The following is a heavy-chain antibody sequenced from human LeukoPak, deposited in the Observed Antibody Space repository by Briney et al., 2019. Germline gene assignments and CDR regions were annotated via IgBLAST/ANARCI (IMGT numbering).Heavy chain of an antibody. Sequence: TGGSLRLSCAVSGFTFSDHYMDWVRQAPGKGLEWVGRSRNKANSYTTQYAASVKGRFTISRDDSKNSLYLQMNSLKTEDTAVYYCARGRYSYFWGQGTLVTVSS. CDR3: ARGRYSYF. CDR2: SRNKANSYTT. J-gene: IGHJ4*02. V-gene: IGHV3-72*01. CDR1: GFTFSDHY. D-gene: IGHD5-18*01.